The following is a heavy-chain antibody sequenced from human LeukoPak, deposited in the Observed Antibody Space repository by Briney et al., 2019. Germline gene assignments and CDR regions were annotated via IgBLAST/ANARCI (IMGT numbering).Heavy chain of an antibody. V-gene: IGHV4-34*01. CDR3: ATVNGAGDSYGFDY. CDR1: GGSFSGYY. J-gene: IGHJ4*02. Sequence: SETLSLTCAVYGGSFSGYYWSWIRQPPGKGLEWIGEINHSGSTNYNPSLKSRVTISVDTSKNQFSLKLSSVTAADTAVYYCATVNGAGDSYGFDYWGQGTLVTVSS. D-gene: IGHD5-18*01. CDR2: INHSGST.